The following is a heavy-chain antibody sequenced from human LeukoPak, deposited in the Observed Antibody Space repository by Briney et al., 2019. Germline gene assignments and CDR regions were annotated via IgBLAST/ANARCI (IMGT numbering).Heavy chain of an antibody. J-gene: IGHJ3*01. CDR3: VRGIRAPGSFNF. Sequence: GGSLRLSCAASGFTFSSSWMHWVRQVPGKGLAWVSRISRDGTITNYADSVKGRFTISRDNAKNTLYLQMNSLRAEDTALFYCVRGIRAPGSFNFWGPGTMVAVSS. CDR2: ISRDGTIT. CDR1: GFTFSSSW. V-gene: IGHV3-74*01. D-gene: IGHD3-9*01.